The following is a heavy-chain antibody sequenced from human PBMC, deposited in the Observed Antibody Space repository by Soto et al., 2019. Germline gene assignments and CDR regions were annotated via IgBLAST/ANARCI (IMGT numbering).Heavy chain of an antibody. CDR3: ASDPVAVTGSFIDF. CDR2: ISGFNGNT. D-gene: IGHD3-9*01. J-gene: IGHJ4*02. Sequence: ASVKVSCKASGYTFNFYGITWVRQAPGQGLEWMGWISGFNGNTNYAADLQGRVTMTTATSTSTAYMELRGLRSEDTAIYYCASDPVAVTGSFIDFWGQGTLVTVSS. CDR1: GYTFNFYG. V-gene: IGHV1-18*01.